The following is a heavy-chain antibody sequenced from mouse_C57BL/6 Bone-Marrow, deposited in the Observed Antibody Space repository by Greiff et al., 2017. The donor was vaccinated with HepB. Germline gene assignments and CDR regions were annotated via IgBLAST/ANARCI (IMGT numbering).Heavy chain of an antibody. CDR1: GFTIKDYY. CDR3: TTYNYAGY. D-gene: IGHD1-3*01. J-gene: IGHJ2*01. Sequence: EVKLVESGAELVRPGASVKLSCTASGFTIKDYYMHWVKQRPEQGLEWIGRIDPEDGDTEYAPQFQGNATMTADTSSNTPYLQLSSLTSEDTAVYYCTTYNYAGYWGQGTTLTVSS. V-gene: IGHV14-1*01. CDR2: IDPEDGDT.